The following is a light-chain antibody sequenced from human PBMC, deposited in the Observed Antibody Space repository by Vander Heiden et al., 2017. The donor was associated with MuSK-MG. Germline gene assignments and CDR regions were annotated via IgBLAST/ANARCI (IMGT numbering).Light chain of an antibody. J-gene: IGLJ2*01. CDR1: NIGSKS. CDR3: QVWDSSSDSYVV. CDR2: YDS. V-gene: IGLV3-21*04. Sequence: SYVLTQTPSVSVAPGKTGMISCGGNNIGSKSVHWYQQKPGQAPVLVIFYDSDRPSGIPERFSGSNSGNTATLTISRVGAGDEADYYCQVWDSSSDSYVVFGGGTKLTVL.